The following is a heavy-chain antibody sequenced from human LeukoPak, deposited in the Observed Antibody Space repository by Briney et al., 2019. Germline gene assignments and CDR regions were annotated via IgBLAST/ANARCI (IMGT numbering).Heavy chain of an antibody. V-gene: IGHV3-30-3*01. D-gene: IGHD2/OR15-2a*01. CDR3: ARDPHYFPYYGMDV. CDR2: ISYDGSNK. J-gene: IGHJ6*02. Sequence: GGSLRLSCAASGFTFSSYAMHWVRQAPGKGLEWVAVISYDGSNKYYADSVKGRFTISRDNSKNTLYLQMNSLRAEDTAVYYCARDPHYFPYYGMDVWGQGTTVTVSS. CDR1: GFTFSSYA.